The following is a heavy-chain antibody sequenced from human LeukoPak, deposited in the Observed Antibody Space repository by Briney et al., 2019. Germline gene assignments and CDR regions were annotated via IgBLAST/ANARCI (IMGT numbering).Heavy chain of an antibody. D-gene: IGHD6-19*01. V-gene: IGHV4-59*01. Sequence: PSETLSLTCTVSGGSISSYHWNWIRQAPGKGLEWIGYIHYSGSTNYNPSLKSRVTISVDTSKNQFSLKLSSVTAADTAVYYCARGGYGGGWSSLNFDYWGQGTLVTVSP. CDR3: ARGGYGGGWSSLNFDY. CDR2: IHYSGST. J-gene: IGHJ4*02. CDR1: GGSISSYH.